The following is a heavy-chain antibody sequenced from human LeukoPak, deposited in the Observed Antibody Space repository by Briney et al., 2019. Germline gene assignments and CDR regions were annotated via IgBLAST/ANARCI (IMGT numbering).Heavy chain of an antibody. CDR3: VRGYSGYPYYLDY. CDR1: GGSISGYY. V-gene: IGHV4-59*08. J-gene: IGHJ4*02. D-gene: IGHD5-12*01. Sequence: PSDTLSLTCTVSGGSISGYYWTWIRQPPGKGLEWIGYISYSGSTSSHPSLKSRVTISLDTSKNQFSLKLTSVTAADTAVYYCVRGYSGYPYYLDYWGQGTLVTVSS. CDR2: ISYSGST.